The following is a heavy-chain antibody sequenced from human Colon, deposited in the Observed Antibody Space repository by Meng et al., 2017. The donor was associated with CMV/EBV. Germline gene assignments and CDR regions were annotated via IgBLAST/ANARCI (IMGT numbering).Heavy chain of an antibody. CDR2: IGAHAHNTI. J-gene: IGHJ5*02. D-gene: IGHD4-11*01. CDR3: ARGSNSSFDP. CDR1: GFPFSDYE. Sequence: GGSLRLSCAASGFPFSDYEMNWVRQAPGKGLEWVSYIGAHAHNTIYYADSVRGRFTISRDNSQNTVTVQMNSLRGDDTAVYYCARGSNSSFDPWGQGTWVTVSS. V-gene: IGHV3-48*03.